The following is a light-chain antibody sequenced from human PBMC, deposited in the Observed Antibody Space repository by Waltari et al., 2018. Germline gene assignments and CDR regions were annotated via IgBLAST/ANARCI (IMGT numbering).Light chain of an antibody. CDR2: DVS. CDR3: NSYAGSNNFPFV. V-gene: IGLV2-8*01. Sequence: QSALTQPPSASGSPGQSVTISCTGTSSDVGGYNYVSWYQQHPAKAPNLLIYDVSKRPSGVPARFSGSKSGNTASLTVSGLQAEDEADYYCNSYAGSNNFPFVLGTGTKVTVL. CDR1: SSDVGGYNY. J-gene: IGLJ1*01.